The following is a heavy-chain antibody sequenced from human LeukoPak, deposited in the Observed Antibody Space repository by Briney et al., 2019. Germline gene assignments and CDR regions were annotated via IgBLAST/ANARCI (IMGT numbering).Heavy chain of an antibody. CDR3: ASGYCSGGSCYSPFDY. D-gene: IGHD2-15*01. CDR1: GGSISSGGYS. CDR2: IYHSGST. V-gene: IGHV4-30-2*02. J-gene: IGHJ4*02. Sequence: SQTLSLTCAVSGGSISSGGYSWSWIRQPPGKGLEWIGYIYHSGSTYYNPSLKSRVTISVDTSKNQFSLKLSSVTAADTAVYYCASGYCSGGSCYSPFDYWGQGTLVTVSS.